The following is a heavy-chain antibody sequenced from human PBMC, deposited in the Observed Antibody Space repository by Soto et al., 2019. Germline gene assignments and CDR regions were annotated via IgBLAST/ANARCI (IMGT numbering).Heavy chain of an antibody. CDR3: ARTDIVTTNWFDP. V-gene: IGHV4-34*02. CDR2: INHRGST. CDR1: GESFIGYY. D-gene: IGHD5-12*01. Sequence: QVHLQQWGAGLLRPSETLSLTCAVYGESFIGYYWTWIRQPPGKGLEWIGEINHRGSTNYNPSPKSRVTMSIDTSKNQFSLKLSSVTAADTSVYYCARTDIVTTNWFDPWGQGTLVTVSA. J-gene: IGHJ5*02.